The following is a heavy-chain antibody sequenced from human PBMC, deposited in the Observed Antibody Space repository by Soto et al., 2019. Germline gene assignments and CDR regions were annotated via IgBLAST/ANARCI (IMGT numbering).Heavy chain of an antibody. Sequence: XSVKVSCTASGYPLTSYGVVWGRQAPGQGLEWMGWISAYNGNTNYAQKLQGRVTMTTDTSTSTAYMELRSLRSDDTAVYYCARDPSITIFGVVIHYYYYGMDVWGQGTTVTVSS. CDR2: ISAYNGNT. CDR3: ARDPSITIFGVVIHYYYYGMDV. V-gene: IGHV1-18*01. J-gene: IGHJ6*02. D-gene: IGHD3-3*01. CDR1: GYPLTSYG.